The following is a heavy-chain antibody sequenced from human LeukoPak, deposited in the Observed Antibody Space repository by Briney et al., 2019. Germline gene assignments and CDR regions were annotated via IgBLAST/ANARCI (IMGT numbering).Heavy chain of an antibody. Sequence: PSETLSLTCTVSGYSISSGYYWGWIRQPPGKGLEWIGSIYHSGSTYYNPSLKSRVTISVDTSKNQFSLKLSSVTAADTAVYYCARKGRGRNYVYRSGWFGPWGQGTLVTVSS. D-gene: IGHD4-11*01. CDR3: ARKGRGRNYVYRSGWFGP. CDR2: IYHSGST. V-gene: IGHV4-38-2*02. CDR1: GYSISSGYY. J-gene: IGHJ5*02.